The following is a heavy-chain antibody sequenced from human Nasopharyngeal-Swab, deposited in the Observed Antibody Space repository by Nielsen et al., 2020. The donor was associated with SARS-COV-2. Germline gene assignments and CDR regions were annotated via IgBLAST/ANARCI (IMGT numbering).Heavy chain of an antibody. CDR3: ARVPWQWLVHFDY. CDR1: GFTFSSYW. V-gene: IGHV3-74*01. Sequence: GESLKISCAASGFTFSSYWMHWVRQAPGKGLVWVSRINSDGSSTSYADSVKGRFTISRDNAKNTLYLQMNSPRAEDTAVYYCARVPWQWLVHFDYWGQGTLVTVSS. CDR2: INSDGSST. J-gene: IGHJ4*02. D-gene: IGHD6-19*01.